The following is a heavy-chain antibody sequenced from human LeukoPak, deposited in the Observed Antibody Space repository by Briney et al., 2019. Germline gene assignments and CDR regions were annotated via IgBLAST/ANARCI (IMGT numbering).Heavy chain of an antibody. V-gene: IGHV3-33*01. D-gene: IGHD6-19*01. CDR2: IWYDGSNK. CDR3: AREKGPYSSVRFPDY. J-gene: IGHJ4*02. CDR1: GFTFSSYG. Sequence: PGRSLRLSCAASGFTFSSYGMHWVRQAPGKGLEWVAVIWYDGSNKYYADSVKGRFTISRDNSKNTLYLQMNSLRAEDTAVYYCAREKGPYSSVRFPDYWGQGTLVTVSS.